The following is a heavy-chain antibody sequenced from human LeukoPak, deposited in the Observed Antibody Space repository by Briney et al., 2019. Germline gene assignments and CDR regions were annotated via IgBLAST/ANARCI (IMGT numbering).Heavy chain of an antibody. CDR2: IKLDGSEK. V-gene: IGHV3-7*01. D-gene: IGHD2-2*01. CDR1: GFTFSSYW. CDR3: ARRAPWVVPAAATNGAFDI. Sequence: PGGSLRLSCAASGFTFSSYWMSWVRQAPGKGLEWVANIKLDGSEKYYVDSVKGRFTISRDNAKNSLYLQMNSLRAEDTAVYYCARRAPWVVPAAATNGAFDIWGQGTMVTVSS. J-gene: IGHJ3*02.